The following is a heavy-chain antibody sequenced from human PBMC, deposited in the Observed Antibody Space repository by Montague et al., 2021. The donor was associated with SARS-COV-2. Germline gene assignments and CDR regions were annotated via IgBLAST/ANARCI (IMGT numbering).Heavy chain of an antibody. D-gene: IGHD3-3*01. J-gene: IGHJ3*02. CDR2: IYYSGST. V-gene: IGHV4-31*03. CDR1: GGSISSGGYY. Sequence: TLSLTCTVSGGSISSGGYYWSWIRQHPGKGLEWIGYIYYSGSTYYNPSLKSRVTISVDTSKNQFSLKLSSVTAADTAVYYCARITSSTIFGLVSAFDIWGQGTMVTVSS. CDR3: ARITSSTIFGLVSAFDI.